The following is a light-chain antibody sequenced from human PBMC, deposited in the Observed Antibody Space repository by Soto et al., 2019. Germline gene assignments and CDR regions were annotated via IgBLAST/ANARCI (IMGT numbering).Light chain of an antibody. V-gene: IGKV1-39*01. CDR2: AAS. Sequence: DIQMTQSPSSLSASVGDRVTITCRASQTISSYLNWYQQRPGKAPKLLIYAASSLQSGVPSRFSGSGSGTDFSLTISDLQPEDFASYYCQQSLSNHLTFGGGTKVDIK. CDR3: QQSLSNHLT. CDR1: QTISSY. J-gene: IGKJ4*01.